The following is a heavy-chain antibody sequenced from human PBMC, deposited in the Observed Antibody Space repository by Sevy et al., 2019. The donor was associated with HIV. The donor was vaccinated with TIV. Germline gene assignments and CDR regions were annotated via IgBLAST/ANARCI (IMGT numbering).Heavy chain of an antibody. CDR1: GYTFNNAW. J-gene: IGHJ5*02. Sequence: GGSLRLSCAASGYTFNNAWMSWVRQAPGKGLEWLGLIKSKTDGGSAEYASPVKGRFTISRDDSKCTLYLQMNRLRTEDTGVYYCTGATVFGATWFDPWGQGALVTVSS. D-gene: IGHD3-3*01. V-gene: IGHV3-15*01. CDR2: IKSKTDGGSA. CDR3: TGATVFGATWFDP.